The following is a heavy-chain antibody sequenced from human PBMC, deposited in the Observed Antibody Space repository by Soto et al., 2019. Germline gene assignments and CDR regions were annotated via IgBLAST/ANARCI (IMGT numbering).Heavy chain of an antibody. V-gene: IGHV3-11*01. J-gene: IGHJ3*02. CDR3: ARAQSSGWLRFDAFDI. Sequence: GGSLRLSCAASGFTFSDYYMSWIRQAPGKGLEWVSYISSSGSTIYYADSVKGRFTISRDNAKNSLYLQMNSLRAEDTAVYYCARAQSSGWLRFDAFDIWGQGTMVTVSS. CDR2: ISSSGSTI. D-gene: IGHD5-12*01. CDR1: GFTFSDYY.